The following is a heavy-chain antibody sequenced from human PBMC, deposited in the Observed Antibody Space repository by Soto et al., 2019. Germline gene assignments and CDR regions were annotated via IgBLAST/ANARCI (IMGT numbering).Heavy chain of an antibody. V-gene: IGHV1-69*02. D-gene: IGHD4-17*01. CDR2: VFPILDIA. CDR1: GGTFSSYT. J-gene: IGHJ3*02. CDR3: ARVDYGDYGGAFDI. Sequence: QVQLVQSGAEVKKPGSSVKVSCKASGGTFSSYTISWVRQAPGQGLEWMGRVFPILDIANYAQKFQGRVTITADKSTSTAYMELSSLRSEDTAIYYCARVDYGDYGGAFDIWGQGTMITVSS.